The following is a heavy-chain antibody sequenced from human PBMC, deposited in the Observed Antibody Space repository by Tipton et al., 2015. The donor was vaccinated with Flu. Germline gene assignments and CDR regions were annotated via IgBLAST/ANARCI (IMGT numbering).Heavy chain of an antibody. D-gene: IGHD1-26*01. Sequence: SLRLSCAASGFTFSSYAMHWVRQAPGKGLEYVSAISSNGGSTYYANSVKGRFTISRDNSKNTLYLQMGSLRAEDMAVYYCARRVGATHFDYWGQGTLVTVSS. CDR2: ISSNGGST. J-gene: IGHJ4*02. CDR3: ARRVGATHFDY. CDR1: GFTFSSYA. V-gene: IGHV3-64*01.